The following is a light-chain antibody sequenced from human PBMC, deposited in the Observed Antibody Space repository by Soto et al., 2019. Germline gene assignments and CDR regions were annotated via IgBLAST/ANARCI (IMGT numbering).Light chain of an antibody. CDR2: KAS. Sequence: DIQMTQSPSTLSASVGDRVTITCRASQSISPWLAWYQQIPGEAPKLLIYKASSLESWVPSRFSGSGSGTEFTLNISSLQPDDVATYYCQQYATYWTFGQGTKVEIK. J-gene: IGKJ1*01. CDR1: QSISPW. V-gene: IGKV1-5*03. CDR3: QQYATYWT.